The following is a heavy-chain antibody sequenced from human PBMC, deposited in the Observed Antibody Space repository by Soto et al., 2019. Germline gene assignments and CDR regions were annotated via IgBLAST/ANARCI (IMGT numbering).Heavy chain of an antibody. CDR3: ARPQLVAGFGY. J-gene: IGHJ4*02. CDR2: ISSSSSYI. Sequence: GGSLRLSCAASGFTFSSDSMNWVRQAPGKGLEWVSSISSSSSYIYYADSVKGRFTISRDNAKNSLYLQMNSLRAEDTAVYYCARPQLVAGFGYWGQGTLVNVPS. D-gene: IGHD2-15*01. V-gene: IGHV3-21*01. CDR1: GFTFSSDS.